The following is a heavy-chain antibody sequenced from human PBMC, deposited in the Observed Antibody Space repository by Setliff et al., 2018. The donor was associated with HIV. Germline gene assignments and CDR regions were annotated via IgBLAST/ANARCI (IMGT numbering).Heavy chain of an antibody. CDR1: GYTFTGYY. V-gene: IGHV1-2*02. D-gene: IGHD6-19*01. CDR2: INPNNGGT. CDR3: ARRPAGAVAGGYGMDV. J-gene: IGHJ6*02. Sequence: ASVKVSCKASGYTFTGYYMHWVRQAPGQGLEWMGWINPNNGGTNYAQKFQGRVTMTRDTSISTAYMELSRLRSDDTAVYYCARRPAGAVAGGYGMDVWGQGTTVTVSS.